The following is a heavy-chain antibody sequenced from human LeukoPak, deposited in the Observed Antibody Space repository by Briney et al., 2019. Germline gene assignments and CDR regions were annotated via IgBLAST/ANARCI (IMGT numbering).Heavy chain of an antibody. CDR2: ISTGGGST. V-gene: IGHV3-23*01. CDR1: GFTFSSNA. CDR3: AKPRDSIVGTTTPTRLATLDI. J-gene: IGHJ3*02. D-gene: IGHD1-26*01. Sequence: PGGSLRLSCAASGFTFSSNAMSRVRQAPGKGLEWVSAISTGGGSTYYADSVKGRFTISRDNPNNTLYLQMNNLRAEDTAVYYCAKPRDSIVGTTTPTRLATLDIWGQGTMVTVSS.